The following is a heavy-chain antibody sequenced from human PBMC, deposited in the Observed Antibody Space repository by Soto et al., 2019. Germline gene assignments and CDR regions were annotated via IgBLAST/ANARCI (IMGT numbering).Heavy chain of an antibody. Sequence: PGESLKISCKGSGYNFSRNWIGWVRQMPGKGLEWMGIIYPGDSDTRYSPSFQGQVTISADKSINTAYLQWSSLKASDTAIYYCARPFGDTAMVIDYWGQGTQVTVS. D-gene: IGHD5-18*01. CDR1: GYNFSRNW. J-gene: IGHJ4*02. CDR3: ARPFGDTAMVIDY. V-gene: IGHV5-51*01. CDR2: IYPGDSDT.